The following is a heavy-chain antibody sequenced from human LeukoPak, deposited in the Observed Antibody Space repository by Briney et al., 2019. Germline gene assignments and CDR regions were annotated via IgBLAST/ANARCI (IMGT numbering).Heavy chain of an antibody. J-gene: IGHJ3*02. CDR2: IWYDGSNK. V-gene: IGHV3-33*08. Sequence: GGSLRLSCAASGFTFSTYWMHWVRQAPGKGLEWVAVIWYDGSNKYYADSVKGRFTISRDNSKNTLYLQMNSLRAEDTAVYYCARGSQWLLPTGAFDIWGQGTMVTVSS. CDR1: GFTFSTYW. D-gene: IGHD3-22*01. CDR3: ARGSQWLLPTGAFDI.